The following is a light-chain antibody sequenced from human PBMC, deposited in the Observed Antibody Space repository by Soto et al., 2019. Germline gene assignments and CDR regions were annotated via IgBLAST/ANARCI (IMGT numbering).Light chain of an antibody. V-gene: IGKV3-20*01. J-gene: IGKJ1*01. CDR1: QSVGNNF. Sequence: EIVLTQSPDTLSLSPGERATLSCRASQSVGNNFLAWYQQKPGQAPTLLIYDASSRASGLPDRFSGSGSETDFNLTVSRLELEDFAVYFCHQYGTSPQTFGQGTKVEI. CDR2: DAS. CDR3: HQYGTSPQT.